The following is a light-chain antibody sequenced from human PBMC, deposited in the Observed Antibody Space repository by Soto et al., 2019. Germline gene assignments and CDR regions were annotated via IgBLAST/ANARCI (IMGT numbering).Light chain of an antibody. Sequence: QSALTQPPSASGSPGQSVTISCTGTSSDVGGYNYVSWYKQHPGKAPKLMIYEVSKRPSGVPDRFSGSKSGNTASLTVSGLHAEDEADYYCSSYAGSNNLVFGGGTKLTVL. CDR3: SSYAGSNNLV. CDR2: EVS. CDR1: SSDVGGYNY. V-gene: IGLV2-8*01. J-gene: IGLJ2*01.